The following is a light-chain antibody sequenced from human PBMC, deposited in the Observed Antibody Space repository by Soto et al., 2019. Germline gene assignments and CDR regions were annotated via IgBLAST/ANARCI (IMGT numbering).Light chain of an antibody. J-gene: IGKJ2*01. CDR2: DAS. V-gene: IGKV3-11*01. CDR3: QQRSNWPRT. Sequence: EIVLTQSPATLSLSPGERATLSCRASQSVSSSLAWFQHKPGQAPRLLIYDASNRATGIPARFSGSGSGTAFTLTISSLEPEDFAIYYCQQRSNWPRTFGQGTKLEIK. CDR1: QSVSSS.